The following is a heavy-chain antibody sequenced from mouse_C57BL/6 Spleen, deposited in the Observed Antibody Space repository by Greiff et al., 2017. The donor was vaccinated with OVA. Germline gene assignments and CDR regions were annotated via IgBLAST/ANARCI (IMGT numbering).Heavy chain of an antibody. CDR1: GYTFTSYW. Sequence: QVQLKQPGAELVKPGASVKLSCKASGYTFTSYWMHWVKQRPGQGLEWIGMIHPNSGSTNYNEKFKSKATLTVDKSSSTAYMQLSSLTSEDSAVYYCAKGPYYGSSYDYAMDYWGQGTSVTVSS. V-gene: IGHV1-64*01. J-gene: IGHJ4*01. CDR3: AKGPYYGSSYDYAMDY. D-gene: IGHD1-1*01. CDR2: IHPNSGST.